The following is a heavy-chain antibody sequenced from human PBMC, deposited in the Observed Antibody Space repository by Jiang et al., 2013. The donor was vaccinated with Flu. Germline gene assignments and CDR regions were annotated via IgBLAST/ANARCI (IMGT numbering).Heavy chain of an antibody. V-gene: IGHV4-59*08. J-gene: IGHJ4*02. Sequence: TCTVSGGSISSYYWSWIRQPPGKGLEWIGYIYYSGSTNYNPSLKSRVTISVDTSKNQFSLKLSSVTAADTAVYYCARAPLTGYYEFDYWGQGTLVTVSS. CDR1: GGSISSYY. CDR2: IYYSGST. CDR3: ARAPLTGYYEFDY. D-gene: IGHD3-9*01.